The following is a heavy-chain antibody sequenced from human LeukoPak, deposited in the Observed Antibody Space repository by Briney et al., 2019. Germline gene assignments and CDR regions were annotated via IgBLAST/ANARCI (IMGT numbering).Heavy chain of an antibody. CDR3: TTLYDILTGYYPR. Sequence: RGSLRLSCAASGFTFSNAWMSWVRQAPGKGLEWVGRIKSKTDGGTTDYAAPVKGRFTISRDDSKNTLYLQMNSLKTEDTAVYYCTTLYDILTGYYPRWGQGTLVTVSS. CDR1: GFTFSNAW. CDR2: IKSKTDGGTT. V-gene: IGHV3-15*01. D-gene: IGHD3-9*01. J-gene: IGHJ4*02.